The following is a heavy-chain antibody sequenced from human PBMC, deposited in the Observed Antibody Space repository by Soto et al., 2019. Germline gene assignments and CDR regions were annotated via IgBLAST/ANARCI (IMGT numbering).Heavy chain of an antibody. V-gene: IGHV3-23*01. CDR2: ITGSGGST. D-gene: IGHD6-19*01. Sequence: EVQLLESGGGLVQPGGSLRLSCAASGFTFSRYAMSWVRQAPGKGLEWVSAITGSGGSTYYADSVKGRFTISRDNSKNTQYLQMNSLRDDDTAIYYCTNDSDIAVAGYAEYFQHWGQGTLLTVSS. CDR1: GFTFSRYA. J-gene: IGHJ1*01. CDR3: TNDSDIAVAGYAEYFQH.